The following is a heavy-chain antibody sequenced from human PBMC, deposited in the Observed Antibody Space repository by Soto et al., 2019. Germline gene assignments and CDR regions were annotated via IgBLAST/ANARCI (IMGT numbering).Heavy chain of an antibody. CDR2: VNIYNGNT. CDR3: ASADYGDYDS. V-gene: IGHV1-18*01. CDR1: DFSFTSDH. D-gene: IGHD4-17*01. Sequence: QVQLVQSGPEVKKPGASVKVSCKASDFSFTSDHISWVRQAPGQSPERMGWVNIYNGNTNYAPKLRGRVTMITDTSTSTAYMELRSLASDDTAVYYCASADYGDYDSWGQGTLVTVSS. J-gene: IGHJ5*01.